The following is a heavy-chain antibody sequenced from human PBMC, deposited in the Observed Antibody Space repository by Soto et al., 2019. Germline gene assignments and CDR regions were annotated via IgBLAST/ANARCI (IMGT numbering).Heavy chain of an antibody. CDR3: ARGSLKFDF. J-gene: IGHJ4*02. Sequence: QVQLQESGPGQVKPSETLSLTCTVSXSSLSNYYWSWIRQPAGKGLEWIGRIYPTGXTNYNPSLXXXXXXXXXTSKNQFSLKLSSVTAADXXXXYCARGSLKFDFWGQXTLXTVSS. CDR1: XSSLSNYY. V-gene: IGHV4-4*07. CDR2: IYPTGXT.